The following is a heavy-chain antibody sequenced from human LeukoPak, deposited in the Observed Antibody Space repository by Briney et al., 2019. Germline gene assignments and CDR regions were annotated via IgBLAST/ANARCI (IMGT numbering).Heavy chain of an antibody. J-gene: IGHJ5*02. Sequence: GGSLRLSCAASGFTLSSYAMSWVRQAPGKGLEWVSTISGGGGSTYYADSVKGRFTISRDNSKNTLYLQMYSLGAEDTAVYYCARLPAAINGYFDPWGQGTLVTVSS. V-gene: IGHV3-23*01. D-gene: IGHD2-2*01. CDR3: ARLPAAINGYFDP. CDR1: GFTLSSYA. CDR2: ISGGGGST.